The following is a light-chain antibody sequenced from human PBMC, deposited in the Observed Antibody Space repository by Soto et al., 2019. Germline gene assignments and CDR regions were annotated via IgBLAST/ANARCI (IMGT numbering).Light chain of an antibody. J-gene: IGKJ3*01. CDR2: GTS. Sequence: IVLSPSPSTLSWSPGERATLSCTARQRVSSKYLAWYQQKAGQAPRVLIYGTSIRASGVPERFSGGGSGTDVTHTITRLEPEDFAVYYWQQYGRSLVTFGPGTKVDIK. CDR3: QQYGRSLVT. CDR1: QRVSSKY. V-gene: IGKV3-20*01.